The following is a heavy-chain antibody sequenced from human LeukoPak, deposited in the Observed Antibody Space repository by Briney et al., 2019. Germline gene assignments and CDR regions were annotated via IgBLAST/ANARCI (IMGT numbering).Heavy chain of an antibody. V-gene: IGHV3-21*01. CDR3: ARVPYWYFDL. Sequence: GGSLRLSCAASGFTFSSYSMNWVRQAPGKGLEWVSSISGSSSYIYYADSVKGRFTISRHNAKNSLYLQMNSLRAEDTAVYYCARVPYWYFDLWGRGTLVTVSS. CDR1: GFTFSSYS. CDR2: ISGSSSYI. J-gene: IGHJ2*01.